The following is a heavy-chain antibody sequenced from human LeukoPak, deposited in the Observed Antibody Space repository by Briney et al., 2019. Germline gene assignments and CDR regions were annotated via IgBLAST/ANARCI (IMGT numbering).Heavy chain of an antibody. CDR1: GGSITNYY. Sequence: SETVSLTCTVSGGSITNYYWSWIRQSPGKGLEWIGFIYNTGRTNYDPSLQIRVTMSIDTSKNQFSLKLSSVTAADTAVYYCARQGELAIDYWGQGTVGAVSS. CDR3: ARQGELAIDY. CDR2: IYNTGRT. J-gene: IGHJ4*02. V-gene: IGHV4-59*08. D-gene: IGHD1-26*01.